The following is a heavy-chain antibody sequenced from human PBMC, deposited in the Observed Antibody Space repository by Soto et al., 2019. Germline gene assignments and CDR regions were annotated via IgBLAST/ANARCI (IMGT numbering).Heavy chain of an antibody. V-gene: IGHV4-4*07. D-gene: IGHD2-15*01. CDR2: IYTSGST. Sequence: QVQLQESGPGLVKPSETLSLTCTVSGGSISSYYWSWIRQPAGKGLEWIGRIYTSGSTNYNPSHKSRVTMSVDTSKNQFSLKLSSVTAADTAVYYCARGGCSGGSCYPFYYYYYGMDVWGQGTTVNVSS. CDR1: GGSISSYY. J-gene: IGHJ6*02. CDR3: ARGGCSGGSCYPFYYYYYGMDV.